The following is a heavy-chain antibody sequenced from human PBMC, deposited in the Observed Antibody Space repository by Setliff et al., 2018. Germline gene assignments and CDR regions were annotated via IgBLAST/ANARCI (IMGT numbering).Heavy chain of an antibody. J-gene: IGHJ3*02. CDR1: GFTFSSYA. CDR3: AGDPPYSGYAFHI. D-gene: IGHD5-12*01. V-gene: IGHV3-33*01. Sequence: GGSLRLSCAASGFTFSSYAMHWVRQAPGKGLDWVAYIWYDGSYTYYTGSVKGRFTISRDNSRNTVYLQMISLRAEDTAVYYCAGDPPYSGYAFHIWGQGTMVTVSS. CDR2: IWYDGSYT.